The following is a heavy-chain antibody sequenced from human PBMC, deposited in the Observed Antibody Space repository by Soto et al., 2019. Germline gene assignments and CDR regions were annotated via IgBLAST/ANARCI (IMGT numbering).Heavy chain of an antibody. V-gene: IGHV3-33*01. CDR2: IWYDGSNT. D-gene: IGHD3-3*01. J-gene: IGHJ6*03. CDR3: ARGSGHYYYYMAV. Sequence: QVHLVESGGGVVQPGRSLRLSCAASGFTFSSYGMHWVRQAPGKGLEWVALIWYDGSNTYYADSVKGRFTISRDNSKNTLYLQMNSLRADDTAVYYCARGSGHYYYYMAVWGKGTTVTVSS. CDR1: GFTFSSYG.